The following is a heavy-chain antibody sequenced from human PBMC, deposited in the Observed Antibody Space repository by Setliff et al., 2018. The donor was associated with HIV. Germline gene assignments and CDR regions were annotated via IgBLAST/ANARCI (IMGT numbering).Heavy chain of an antibody. Sequence: SETLSLTCTVSGGYINSHYWSWIRQPPGKGLEYIGYIYFTGITTYNPSLQSRVTISIDTTKKQLFLRVRSVTAADTAVYYCARGRSELLWSTQTYYYYGLDVWGQGTTVTVSS. CDR1: GGYINSHY. CDR3: ARGRSELLWSTQTYYYYGLDV. D-gene: IGHD2-2*01. J-gene: IGHJ6*02. CDR2: IYFTGIT. V-gene: IGHV4-59*08.